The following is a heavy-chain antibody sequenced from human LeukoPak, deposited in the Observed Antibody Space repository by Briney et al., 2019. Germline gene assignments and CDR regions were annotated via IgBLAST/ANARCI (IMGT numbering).Heavy chain of an antibody. V-gene: IGHV4-34*01. CDR3: ARHNYGSGRYPPDY. CDR2: INHTGST. Sequence: PSETLSLTCAVYGGSFSGFYWSWIRQPPGKGLEWIGEINHTGSTNYNSSLKSRVTISVDTSKNQFSLKLSSVTAADTAVYYCARHNYGSGRYPPDYWGQGTLVTVSS. D-gene: IGHD3-10*01. J-gene: IGHJ4*02. CDR1: GGSFSGFY.